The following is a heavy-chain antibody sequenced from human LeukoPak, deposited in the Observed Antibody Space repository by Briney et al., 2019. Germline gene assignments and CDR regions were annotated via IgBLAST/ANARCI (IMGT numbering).Heavy chain of an antibody. CDR2: ISGSGGST. CDR1: GFTFSSYA. J-gene: IGHJ6*02. Sequence: GGALRLSCAASGFTFSSYAMSWVRQAPGKGLEWVLAISGSGGSTYYADSVNGRFTISRDNSKSPLYLQMSSRRAEDTAVYYCAKDSGGLLWYYYYSMDAWGQGTTLTVSS. V-gene: IGHV3-23*01. D-gene: IGHD2-15*01. CDR3: AKDSGGLLWYYYYSMDA.